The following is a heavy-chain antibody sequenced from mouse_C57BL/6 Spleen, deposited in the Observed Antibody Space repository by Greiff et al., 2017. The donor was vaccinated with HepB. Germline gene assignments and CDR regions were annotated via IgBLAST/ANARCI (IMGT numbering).Heavy chain of an antibody. CDR3: ARGEDGYYGYFDV. D-gene: IGHD2-3*01. Sequence: VQLQQSGPELVKPGASVKISCKASGYAFSSSWMNWVKQRPGKGLEWIGRIYPGDGDTNYNGKFKGKATLTADKSSSTAYMQLSSLTSEDSAVYFCARGEDGYYGYFDVWGTGTTVTVSS. V-gene: IGHV1-82*01. CDR2: IYPGDGDT. CDR1: GYAFSSSW. J-gene: IGHJ1*03.